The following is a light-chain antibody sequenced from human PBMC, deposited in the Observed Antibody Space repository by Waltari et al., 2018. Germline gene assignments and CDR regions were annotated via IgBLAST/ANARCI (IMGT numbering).Light chain of an antibody. J-gene: IGKJ5*01. Sequence: IQLTQSPSSLSASVGDRVTITCRASQGISSNLAWYQQKPAKAPKLLISAASTLQSGVPLRFRGSGSGTDLTLSISSLQPEDFATYYCQQLNSYPITFGQGTRLEIK. CDR2: AAS. V-gene: IGKV1-9*01. CDR3: QQLNSYPIT. CDR1: QGISSN.